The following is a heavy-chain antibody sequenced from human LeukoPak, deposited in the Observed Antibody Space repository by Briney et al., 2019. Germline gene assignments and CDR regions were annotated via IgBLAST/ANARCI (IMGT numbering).Heavy chain of an antibody. J-gene: IGHJ4*02. CDR3: ARVFKGY. CDR2: IYYSGST. V-gene: IGHV4-39*01. CDR1: GGSVSSYY. Sequence: PSETLSLTCTVSGGSVSSYYWSWIRQPPGKGLEWIGSIYYSGSTYYNPSLKSRVTISVDTSKNQFSLKLSSVTAADTAVYYCARVFKGYWGQGTLVTVSS.